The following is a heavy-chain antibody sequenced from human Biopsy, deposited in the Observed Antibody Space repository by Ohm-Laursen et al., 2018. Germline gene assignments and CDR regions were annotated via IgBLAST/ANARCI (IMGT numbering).Heavy chain of an antibody. J-gene: IGHJ2*01. CDR3: ARTPTISVGGTWSRYWFFDI. CDR1: GYSLTSHD. CDR2: INPNNGNT. Sequence: ASVKVSCKASGYSLTSHDINWVRQAPGQGPEWMGWINPNNGNTGYAPRFQGRVSMTTDTSISTAYMELSGLTFEDTAVYYCARTPTISVGGTWSRYWFFDIWGRGTLITVSS. V-gene: IGHV1-8*01. D-gene: IGHD6-19*01.